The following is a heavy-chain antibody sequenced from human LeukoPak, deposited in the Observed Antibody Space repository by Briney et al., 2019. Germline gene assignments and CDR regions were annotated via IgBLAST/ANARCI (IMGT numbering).Heavy chain of an antibody. CDR2: INPNSGGT. J-gene: IGHJ5*02. CDR3: ARDPNYYDSSGYFLEDWFDP. D-gene: IGHD3-22*01. CDR1: GYTFTGYY. V-gene: IGHV1-2*02. Sequence: ASVKVSCKASGYTFTGYYMHWVRQAPGQGLEWMGWINPNSGGTNYAQKFQGRVTMTRDTSTSTAYMELSRLRSDDTAVYYCARDPNYYDSSGYFLEDWFDPWGQGTLVTVSS.